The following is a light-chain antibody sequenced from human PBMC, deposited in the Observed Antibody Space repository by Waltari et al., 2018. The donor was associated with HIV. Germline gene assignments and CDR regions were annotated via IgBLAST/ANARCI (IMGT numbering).Light chain of an antibody. V-gene: IGLV1-40*01. CDR2: GNS. J-gene: IGLJ2*01. CDR3: QSYDSSLSGVV. CDR1: SSNIGAGYH. Sequence: QSVLTQPPSVSGAPGQRVTISCTGGSSNIGAGYHVHWYQQLPGTAPKLLIYGNSNRPSGVPDRFSGSKSGTSASLAITGLQAEDEADYYGQSYDSSLSGVVFGGGTKLTVL.